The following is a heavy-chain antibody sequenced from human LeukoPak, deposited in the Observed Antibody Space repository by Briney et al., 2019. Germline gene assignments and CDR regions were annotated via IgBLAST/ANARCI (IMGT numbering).Heavy chain of an antibody. Sequence: PGGSQRLSCAASGFTLSSYAMSWVRRAPGKGGEWVSPMRGRGSSTYYADSVKGRFTISRDNSKNTLYMKLNSLRAEDTAVYYCAQGATVASPYYFDYWGQGTLVTVSS. D-gene: IGHD4-11*01. CDR3: AQGATVASPYYFDY. CDR1: GFTLSSYA. J-gene: IGHJ4*02. CDR2: MRGRGSST. V-gene: IGHV3-23*01.